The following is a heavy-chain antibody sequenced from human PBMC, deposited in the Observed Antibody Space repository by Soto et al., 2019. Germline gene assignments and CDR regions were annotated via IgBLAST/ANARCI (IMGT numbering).Heavy chain of an antibody. Sequence: PSETLSLTCTVSGGSISSGGYYWSWIRQHPGKGLEWIGYIYYSGSTYYNPSLKSRVTISVDTSKNQFSLKLSSVTAADTAVYYCATISYDFWSGYDYYYYYGMDVCGQGTTVTVSS. D-gene: IGHD3-3*01. CDR2: IYYSGST. V-gene: IGHV4-31*03. CDR1: GGSISSGGYY. J-gene: IGHJ6*02. CDR3: ATISYDFWSGYDYYYYYGMDV.